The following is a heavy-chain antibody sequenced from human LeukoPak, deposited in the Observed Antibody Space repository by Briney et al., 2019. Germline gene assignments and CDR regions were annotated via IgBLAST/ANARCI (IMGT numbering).Heavy chain of an antibody. V-gene: IGHV3-53*01. J-gene: IGHJ4*02. CDR2: IYSGGST. CDR3: ARAGDSSGYSFDY. Sequence: PGGSLRLSCAASGFTVSSNYMSWVRQAPGKGLEWVSVIYSGGSTYYADSVKGRFTISRVNSKNTLYLQMNSLRAEDTAVYYCARAGDSSGYSFDYWGQGTLVTVSS. CDR1: GFTVSSNY. D-gene: IGHD3-22*01.